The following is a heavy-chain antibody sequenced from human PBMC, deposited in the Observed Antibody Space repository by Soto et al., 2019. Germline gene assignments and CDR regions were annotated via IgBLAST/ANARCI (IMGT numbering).Heavy chain of an antibody. CDR2: IIPIFGTA. CDR1: GGTFSSYA. J-gene: IGHJ5*02. V-gene: IGHV1-69*13. Sequence: SVKVSCKASGGTFSSYAISWVRQAPGQGLEWMGGIIPIFGTANYAQKFQGRVTITADESTSTAYMELSSLRSEDTAVYYCARGGMYYDILTGPTPPQDWFDPWGQGTLVTVSS. D-gene: IGHD3-9*01. CDR3: ARGGMYYDILTGPTPPQDWFDP.